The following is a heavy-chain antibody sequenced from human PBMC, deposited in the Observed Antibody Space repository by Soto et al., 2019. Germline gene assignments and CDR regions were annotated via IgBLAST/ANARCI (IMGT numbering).Heavy chain of an antibody. CDR3: ARTGYSSGWYKAAFDI. J-gene: IGHJ3*02. CDR1: GGPFSGYY. D-gene: IGHD6-19*01. CDR2: INHSGST. V-gene: IGHV4-34*01. Sequence: SETLSLTCAVYGGPFSGYYWSWIRQPPGKGLEWIGEINHSGSTNYSPSLKSRVTISVDTSKNQFSLKLSSVTAADTAVYYCARTGYSSGWYKAAFDIWGQGTMVTVSS.